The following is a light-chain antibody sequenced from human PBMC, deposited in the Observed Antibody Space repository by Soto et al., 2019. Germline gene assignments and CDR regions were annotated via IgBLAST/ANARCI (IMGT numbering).Light chain of an antibody. V-gene: IGKV3-15*01. CDR1: QSVSSN. CDR2: GAS. CDR3: RKYNNWPPEYT. J-gene: IGKJ2*01. Sequence: EIVMTQSPATLSVSPGERATLSCRAGQSVSSNLAGYQQKPGQAPRLIIYGASTRATGIPARFCGSGSGTEITLAIRGLQYEDFAVYYCRKYNNWPPEYTFCQGTNLEIK.